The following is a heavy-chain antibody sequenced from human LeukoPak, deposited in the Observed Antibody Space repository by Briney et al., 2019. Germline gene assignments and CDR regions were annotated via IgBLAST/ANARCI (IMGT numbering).Heavy chain of an antibody. CDR1: GFTVSSNY. CDR3: ARVNSGYYGMDV. D-gene: IGHD4-23*01. J-gene: IGHJ6*02. V-gene: IGHV3-66*01. CDR2: IYSGGSA. Sequence: GGSLRLSCVASGFTVSSNYMNWVRQAPGKGLEWVSAIYSGGSADYADSVKGRFTISRDNSKNMVYLQMNSLRAEDTAVYYCARVNSGYYGMDVWGQGTTVTVSS.